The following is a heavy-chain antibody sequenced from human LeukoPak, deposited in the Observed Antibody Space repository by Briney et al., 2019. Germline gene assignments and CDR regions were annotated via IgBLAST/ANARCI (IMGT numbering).Heavy chain of an antibody. CDR3: ARDRGTADFWSGYPRHNWFDP. D-gene: IGHD3-3*01. J-gene: IGHJ5*02. CDR1: GDSVSSNSAA. Sequence: SQTLSLTCAISGDSVSSNSAAWNWIRQSPSRGLEWLGRTYYRSKWYNDYAVSVKSRITINPDTSKNQFSLQLNSVTPEDTAVYHCARDRGTADFWSGYPRHNWFDPWGQGTLVTVSS. CDR2: TYYRSKWYN. V-gene: IGHV6-1*01.